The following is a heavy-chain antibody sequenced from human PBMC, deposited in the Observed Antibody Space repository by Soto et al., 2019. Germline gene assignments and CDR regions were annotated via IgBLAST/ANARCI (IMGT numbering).Heavy chain of an antibody. Sequence: GGSLRLSCAASGFVFADYGVHWVRQAPGKGLEWVAVISFDGTNKFYADSVKGRFTISRDNSNNTLYLQMSSLRTEDTAVYYCAKDTLYPVVSYFYYGLDVWGQGTTVTVS. J-gene: IGHJ6*02. V-gene: IGHV3-30*18. CDR1: GFVFADYG. CDR3: AKDTLYPVVSYFYYGLDV. D-gene: IGHD2-8*01. CDR2: ISFDGTNK.